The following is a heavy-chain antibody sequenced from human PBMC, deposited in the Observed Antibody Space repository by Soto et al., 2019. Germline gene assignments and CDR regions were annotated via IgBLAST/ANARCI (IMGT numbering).Heavy chain of an antibody. D-gene: IGHD1-26*01. CDR1: SAAIGSAGYF. CDR3: ARDRWGDSLYCYYCDVD. V-gene: IGHV4-31*03. Sequence: TLSLNRIVTSAAIGSAGYFSSCARQHPGKGLEWIGYIYYSGSTYYNPSLKSRVTISVDTSKNQFSLKLSSVTAADTAVYYCARDRWGDSLYCYYCDVDWGKGTTVTVPS. CDR2: IYYSGST. J-gene: IGHJ6*04.